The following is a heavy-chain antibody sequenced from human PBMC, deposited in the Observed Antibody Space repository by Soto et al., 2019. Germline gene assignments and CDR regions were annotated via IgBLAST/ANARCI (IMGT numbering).Heavy chain of an antibody. Sequence: QVQLQESGPGLVKPSWTLSLTCAVSSGSISSSNWWSWVRQPPGKGLEWIGESYHSRSTNYNPTLNSRITKSVDKSKNQFSLKLGSVAAADTAVYYCASLSRAGSFQHWGQGTLVTVSS. CDR3: ASLSRAGSFQH. J-gene: IGHJ1*01. CDR2: SYHSRST. V-gene: IGHV4-4*02. CDR1: SGSISSSNW. D-gene: IGHD3-10*01.